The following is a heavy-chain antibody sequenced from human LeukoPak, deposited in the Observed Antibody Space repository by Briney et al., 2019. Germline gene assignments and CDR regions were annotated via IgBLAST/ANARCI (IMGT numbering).Heavy chain of an antibody. CDR3: ARLRGIAARPDWFDP. J-gene: IGHJ5*02. D-gene: IGHD6-6*01. CDR1: GYSFTSYW. Sequence: GESLKISCKGPGYSFTSYWIGWVRQMPGKGLEWMGIIYPGDSDTRYSPSFQGQVTISADKSISTAYLQWSSLKASDTAMYYCARLRGIAARPDWFDPWGQGTLVTVSS. V-gene: IGHV5-51*01. CDR2: IYPGDSDT.